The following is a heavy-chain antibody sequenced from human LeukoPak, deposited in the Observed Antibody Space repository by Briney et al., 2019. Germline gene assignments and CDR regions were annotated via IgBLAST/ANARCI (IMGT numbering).Heavy chain of an antibody. CDR3: AKAASSSWPSYYYGMDV. J-gene: IGHJ6*02. V-gene: IGHV3-23*01. D-gene: IGHD6-13*01. CDR1: GFIFSSYS. CDR2: ITGSGGNT. Sequence: GGSLRLSCAATGFIFSSYSMSWVRQAPGKGLEWVSVITGSGGNTYYADSVKGRFTISKDNSKNTVYLQMSSLRVDDTAVYYCAKAASSSWPSYYYGMDVWGQGTTVTVSS.